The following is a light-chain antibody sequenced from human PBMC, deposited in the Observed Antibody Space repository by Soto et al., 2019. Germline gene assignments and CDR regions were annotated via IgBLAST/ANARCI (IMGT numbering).Light chain of an antibody. CDR3: CSFAGSNTFV. CDR2: EGS. V-gene: IGLV2-23*03. J-gene: IGLJ1*01. CDR1: SSDVGSYNL. Sequence: QLVLTQPASVSGSPGQSITLSCTGTSSDVGSYNLVSWYQQHPVKAPKLMIYEGSKRPSGVSNRFSGSKSGNTASLTISGLQAEDEADYYCCSFAGSNTFVFGTGTKLTVL.